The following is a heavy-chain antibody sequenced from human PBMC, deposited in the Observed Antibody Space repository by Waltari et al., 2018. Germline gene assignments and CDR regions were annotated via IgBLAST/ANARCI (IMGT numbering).Heavy chain of an antibody. J-gene: IGHJ4*02. V-gene: IGHV3-23*01. CDR2: ISGTGGTT. D-gene: IGHD3-3*01. Sequence: EVQLLESGGGLVQPGGSLRLSCAASGFTFNNYAMRWVRQAPGKGLEWVSAISGTGGTTYYADSVRGRFTISRDNSKNTLYLQMNSLRVEDRAAYYCTRALLRSGYPVDFWGQGTLVTVSS. CDR1: GFTFNNYA. CDR3: TRALLRSGYPVDF.